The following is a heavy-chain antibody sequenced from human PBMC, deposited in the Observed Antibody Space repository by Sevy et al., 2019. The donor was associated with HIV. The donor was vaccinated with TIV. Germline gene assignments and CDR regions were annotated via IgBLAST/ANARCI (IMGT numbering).Heavy chain of an antibody. CDR2: ISYDGSNK. CDR1: GFTFSSYG. D-gene: IGHD4-17*01. J-gene: IGHJ4*02. Sequence: GGSLRLSCAASGFTFSSYGMHWVRQAPGKGLEWVAVISYDGSNKYYADSVKGRFTISRDNSKNTVYLQMNSLRAEDTAVYYCARDHEFYDYGDYGPTFFPDYWGQGNLVTVSS. CDR3: ARDHEFYDYGDYGPTFFPDY. V-gene: IGHV3-30*03.